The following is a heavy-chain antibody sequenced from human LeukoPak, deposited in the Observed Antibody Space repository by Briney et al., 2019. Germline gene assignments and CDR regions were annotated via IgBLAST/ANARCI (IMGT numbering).Heavy chain of an antibody. V-gene: IGHV3-21*01. CDR1: GFTFSSYS. D-gene: IGHD6-19*01. Sequence: PGGSLRLSCAASGFTFSSYSTNWVRQAPGKGLEWVSSISSSSSYIYYADSVKGRFTIFRDNAKNSLYLQMNSLRAEDTAVYYCAREAVAAPDIWGQGTMVTVSS. CDR2: ISSSSSYI. J-gene: IGHJ3*02. CDR3: AREAVAAPDI.